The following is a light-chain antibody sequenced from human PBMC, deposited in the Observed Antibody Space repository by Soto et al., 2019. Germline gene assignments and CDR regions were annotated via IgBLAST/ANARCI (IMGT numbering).Light chain of an antibody. CDR1: TGAVTSGHY. J-gene: IGLJ2*01. V-gene: IGLV7-46*01. CDR2: DTS. CDR3: SLSDSGAVV. Sequence: QAVVTQEPSLTVSPGGTVTLTCGSSTGAVTSGHYPYWFQQKPGQAPRTLIYDTSNKHSWTPARFSGSLLGGKAALTLSGAQPEDEADFYCSLSDSGAVVFGGGTKVTVL.